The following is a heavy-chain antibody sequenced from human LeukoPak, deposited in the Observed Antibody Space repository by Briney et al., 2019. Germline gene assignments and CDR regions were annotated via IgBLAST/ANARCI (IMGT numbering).Heavy chain of an antibody. V-gene: IGHV3-30*03. Sequence: PGRSLRLCCAASGFTFSSYGMHWDRQAPGKGLEWVAVISYDGSNKYYADSVEGRFTISRDNSKNTLYLQMNSLRAEDTAVYYCASDGELAPPDIWGQGTMVTVSS. D-gene: IGHD1-26*01. CDR1: GFTFSSYG. CDR2: ISYDGSNK. J-gene: IGHJ3*02. CDR3: ASDGELAPPDI.